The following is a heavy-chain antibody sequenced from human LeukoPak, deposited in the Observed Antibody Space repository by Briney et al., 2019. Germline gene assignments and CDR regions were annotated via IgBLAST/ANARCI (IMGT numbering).Heavy chain of an antibody. V-gene: IGHV4-59*08. Sequence: PSETLSLTCSVSGGSISSFYWTWIRQPPGKGLEWIGSIYYSGSAHYNPSLKSRVTISVDTSKSQFSLRLSSVTAADTAVYFCARGVGATTQFDYWGQGTLVTVSS. D-gene: IGHD1-26*01. CDR3: ARGVGATTQFDY. CDR2: IYYSGSA. CDR1: GGSISSFY. J-gene: IGHJ4*02.